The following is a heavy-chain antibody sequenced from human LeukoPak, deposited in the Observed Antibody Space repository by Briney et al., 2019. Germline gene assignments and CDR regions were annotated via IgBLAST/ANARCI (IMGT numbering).Heavy chain of an antibody. CDR2: IIPIFGTA. Sequence: ASVKVSCKASGGTFSSYAISWVRQAPGQGLEWMGGIIPIFGTANYAQKFQGRVTITADESTSTAYMELSSLRSEDTAVYYCASDENIVAPRLLPRHNWFDPWGQGTLVTVSS. V-gene: IGHV1-69*13. CDR3: ASDENIVAPRLLPRHNWFDP. J-gene: IGHJ5*02. D-gene: IGHD5-12*01. CDR1: GGTFSSYA.